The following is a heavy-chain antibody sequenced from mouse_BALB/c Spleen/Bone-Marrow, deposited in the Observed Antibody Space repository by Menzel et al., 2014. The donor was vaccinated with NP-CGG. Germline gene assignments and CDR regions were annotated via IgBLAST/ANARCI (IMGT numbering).Heavy chain of an antibody. CDR3: ARHEGGELWSLTY. CDR1: GFTFSSYG. Sequence: VQLKESGGDLVKPGGSLKLSCAASGFTFSSYGMSWVRQTPDKRLEWVATISSGGSYTYYPDSVKGRFTISRDNAKNTLYLQMSSLKSEDTATYYCARHEGGELWSLTYWGQGTLVTVSA. D-gene: IGHD1-1*02. CDR2: ISSGGSYT. J-gene: IGHJ3*01. V-gene: IGHV5-6*01.